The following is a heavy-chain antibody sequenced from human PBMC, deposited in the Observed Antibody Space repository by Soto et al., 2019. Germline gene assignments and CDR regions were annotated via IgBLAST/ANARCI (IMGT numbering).Heavy chain of an antibody. Sequence: PSETLSLTCAVSGGSISSSNWWSWVRQPPGKGLEWIGEIYHSGSTNYNPSLKSRVTISVDKSKNQFSLKLSSVTAADTAVYYCARDRRVGERLGGHGYYYYYGMDVWGQGTTVTVSS. V-gene: IGHV4-4*02. CDR1: GGSISSSNW. D-gene: IGHD4-17*01. CDR2: IYHSGST. CDR3: ARDRRVGERLGGHGYYYYYGMDV. J-gene: IGHJ6*02.